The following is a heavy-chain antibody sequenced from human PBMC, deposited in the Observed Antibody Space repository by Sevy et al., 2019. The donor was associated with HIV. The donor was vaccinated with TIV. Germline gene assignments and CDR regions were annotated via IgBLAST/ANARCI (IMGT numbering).Heavy chain of an antibody. J-gene: IGHJ5*02. V-gene: IGHV3-15*07. CDR2: IKTKDVGGTI. CDR1: GFIFSNVW. D-gene: IGHD3-10*01. Sequence: GGSLRLSCAASGFIFSNVWMNWVRQVPGKGLEWVGRIKTKDVGGTIDYGAPVTGRFTISRDDSKNTVYLQMNSLKSEDTAVYYCATDFSESYFGSWGQGYLVTVSS. CDR3: ATDFSESYFGS.